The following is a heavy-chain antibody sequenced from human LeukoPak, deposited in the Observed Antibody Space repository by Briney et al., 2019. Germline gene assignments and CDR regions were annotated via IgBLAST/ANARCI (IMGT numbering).Heavy chain of an antibody. V-gene: IGHV3-30*18. CDR3: AKEGGYSYGYNWFDP. J-gene: IGHJ5*02. CDR2: ISYDGSNK. Sequence: GGSLRLSCAASGFTFSSYGMHWVRQAPGKGLEGVAVISYDGSNKYYADSVKGRFTISRDNSKNALYLQMNSLRAEDTAVYYCAKEGGYSYGYNWFDPWGQRTLVTVSS. D-gene: IGHD5-18*01. CDR1: GFTFSSYG.